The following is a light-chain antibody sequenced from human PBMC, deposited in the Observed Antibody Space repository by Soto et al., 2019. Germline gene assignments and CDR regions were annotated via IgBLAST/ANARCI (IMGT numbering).Light chain of an antibody. Sequence: QPVLTQPPSVSGAPGQRVAISCTGSSSNIGAPYDVHWYQQLPGAAPKLLIYGDTNRPSGVPDRFSGSKSATSASLVISGLQAEDEADYYCQSYDSSLGVVFGGGTKLTV. CDR2: GDT. CDR1: SSNIGAPYD. CDR3: QSYDSSLGVV. V-gene: IGLV1-40*01. J-gene: IGLJ3*02.